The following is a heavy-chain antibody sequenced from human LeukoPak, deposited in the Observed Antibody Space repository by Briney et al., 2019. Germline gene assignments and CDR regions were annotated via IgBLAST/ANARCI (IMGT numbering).Heavy chain of an antibody. CDR1: GGSISSSSYY. Sequence: SETLSLTCTVSGGSISSSSYYWGWIRQPPGKGLEWIGEINHSGSTNYNPSLKSRVTISVDTSKNQFSLKLSSVTAADTAVYYCARVRVSSGWYRYYFDYWGQGTLVTVSS. CDR2: INHSGST. D-gene: IGHD6-19*01. J-gene: IGHJ4*02. CDR3: ARVRVSSGWYRYYFDY. V-gene: IGHV4-39*07.